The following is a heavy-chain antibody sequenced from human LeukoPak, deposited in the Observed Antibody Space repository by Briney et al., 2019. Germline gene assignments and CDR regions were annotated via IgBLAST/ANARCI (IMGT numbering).Heavy chain of an antibody. CDR3: ARISPSGYSGYDYSPFDY. CDR1: GYSFTSYW. J-gene: IGHJ4*02. Sequence: GETLKTSCLGSGYSFTSYWIGWVRPMPGKGLEWMGIIYPGDSDTRYSPSLQGQVTISANKSISTAYLQWTSLKASDTAMYYCARISPSGYSGYDYSPFDYWGQGTLVTVSS. V-gene: IGHV5-51*01. D-gene: IGHD5-12*01. CDR2: IYPGDSDT.